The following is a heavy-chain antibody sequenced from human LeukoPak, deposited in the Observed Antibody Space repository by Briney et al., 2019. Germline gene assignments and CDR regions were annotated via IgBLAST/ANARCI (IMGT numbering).Heavy chain of an antibody. D-gene: IGHD3-9*01. CDR3: ARDPTPYYDTLVYYMDV. CDR1: GYTFTDYY. V-gene: IGHV1-2*02. Sequence: ASVKVSCKASGYTFTDYYMQWVRQAPGQGLEWMGWINPNSGGTKYAQKFQGRVTMTRDTSINTAYMELSRLRSDDTAVYYCARDPTPYYDTLVYYMDVWGKGTTVTVSS. CDR2: INPNSGGT. J-gene: IGHJ6*03.